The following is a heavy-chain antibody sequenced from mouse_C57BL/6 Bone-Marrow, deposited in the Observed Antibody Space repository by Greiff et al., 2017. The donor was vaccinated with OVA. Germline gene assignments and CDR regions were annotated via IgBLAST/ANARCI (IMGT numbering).Heavy chain of an antibody. Sequence: VQLKESGGGLVKPGGSLKLSCAASGFTFSSYAMSWVRQTPEKRLEWVATISDGGSYTYYPDNVKGRFTISRDNAKNNLYLQMSHLKSEDTAMYYCARLLRRDYAMDYGGQGTSVTVSS. CDR1: GFTFSSYA. D-gene: IGHD2-12*01. CDR3: ARLLRRDYAMDY. CDR2: ISDGGSYT. V-gene: IGHV5-4*01. J-gene: IGHJ4*01.